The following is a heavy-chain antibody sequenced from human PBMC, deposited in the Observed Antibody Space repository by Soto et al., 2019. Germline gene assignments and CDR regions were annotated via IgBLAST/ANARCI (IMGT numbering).Heavy chain of an antibody. CDR2: INPTDGSV. CDR1: GYTFKSFY. CDR3: ARDFGRHGAVDTTGWFDP. D-gene: IGHD3-3*01. J-gene: IGHJ5*02. Sequence: QVQLVQSGAEVKKPGASEKVSCTASGYTFKSFYMHWVRQAPGQGLEWIGMINPTDGSVSFAQKFQDRVTLTTDRPTSTVYMELSSLTREDTAVYFCARDFGRHGAVDTTGWFDPWGQGTLVTVSS. V-gene: IGHV1-46*02.